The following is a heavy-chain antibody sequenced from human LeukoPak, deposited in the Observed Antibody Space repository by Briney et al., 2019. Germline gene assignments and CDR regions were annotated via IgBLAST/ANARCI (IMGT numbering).Heavy chain of an antibody. CDR2: ISSSGSTI. V-gene: IGHV3-48*03. CDR1: GFTFSSYE. D-gene: IGHD2-21*02. J-gene: IGHJ3*02. Sequence: GGSLRLSCAASGFTFSSYEMNWVRQAPGKGLEWVSYISSSGSTIYYADSVKGRFTISRDNAKNSLYLQMNSLRAEDTAVYYCARDLAYCGGDCYSPAAFDIWGQGTMVTVSS. CDR3: ARDLAYCGGDCYSPAAFDI.